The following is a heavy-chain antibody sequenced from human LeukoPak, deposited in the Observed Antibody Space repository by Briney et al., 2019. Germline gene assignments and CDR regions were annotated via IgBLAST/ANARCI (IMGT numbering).Heavy chain of an antibody. CDR2: INPNSGGT. D-gene: IGHD3-22*01. CDR3: ARRYYYDSSGHRHFDY. J-gene: IGHJ4*02. V-gene: IGHV1-2*06. Sequence: ASVKVSCTASGYTFTGYYMHWVRQAPGQGLEWMGRINPNSGGTNYAQKFQGRVTMTRDTSISTAYMELSRLRSDDTAVYYCARRYYYDSSGHRHFDYWGQGTLVTVSS. CDR1: GYTFTGYY.